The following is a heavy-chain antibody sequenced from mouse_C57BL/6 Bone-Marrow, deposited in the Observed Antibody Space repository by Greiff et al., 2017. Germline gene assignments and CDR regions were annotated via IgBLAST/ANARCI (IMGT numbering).Heavy chain of an antibody. V-gene: IGHV1-69*01. CDR1: GYTFTSYW. CDR3: AIYDGY. J-gene: IGHJ4*01. D-gene: IGHD2-3*01. Sequence: VQLQQPGAELVMPGASVKLSCKASGYTFTSYWMHWVKQRPGQGLEWIGEIDPSDSYTNYNQKFKGKSTLTVDKSSSPAYMQRSSLTSEDSAVYYCAIYDGYWGQGTSVTVPS. CDR2: IDPSDSYT.